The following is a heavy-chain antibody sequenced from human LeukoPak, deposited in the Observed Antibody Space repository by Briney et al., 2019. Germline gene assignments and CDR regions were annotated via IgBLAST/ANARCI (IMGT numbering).Heavy chain of an antibody. CDR3: ARETTKYYYDSSGWFDP. CDR1: GFTFSSYS. V-gene: IGHV3-21*01. J-gene: IGHJ5*02. Sequence: GGSLRLSCAASGFTFSSYSMNWVRQAPGKGLEWVSSISGSSSYIYYADSVKGRFTISRDNAKNSLYLQMNSLRAEDTAVYYCARETTKYYYDSSGWFDPWGQGTLVTVSS. D-gene: IGHD3-22*01. CDR2: ISGSSSYI.